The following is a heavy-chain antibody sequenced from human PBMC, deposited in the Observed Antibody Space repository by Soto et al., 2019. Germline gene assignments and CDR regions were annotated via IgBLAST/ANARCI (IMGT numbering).Heavy chain of an antibody. CDR1: GFSLSTSGMC. CDR3: ARIPSGPTGVYYYYMDV. Sequence: QSGPTLVNPTQTLTLTCTFSGFSLSTSGMCVSWIRQPPGKALEWLARIDWDDDKYYSTSLKTRLTISKDTSKNQVVLTMTNMDPVDTATYYCARIPSGPTGVYYYYMDVWGKGTTVTVSS. V-gene: IGHV2-70*11. J-gene: IGHJ6*03. D-gene: IGHD7-27*01. CDR2: IDWDDDK.